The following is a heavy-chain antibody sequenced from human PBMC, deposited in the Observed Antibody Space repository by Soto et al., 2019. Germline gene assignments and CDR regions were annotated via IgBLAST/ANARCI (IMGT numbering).Heavy chain of an antibody. D-gene: IGHD6-19*01. Sequence: PGGSLRLSCAASGFTFSIYSMNWVRQAPGKGLEWVSSISSSSSYIYYADSVKGRFTISRDNAKNSLYLQMNSLRAEDTAVYYCARDVKAVSGWIYYYGMDVWGQGTTVTVSS. J-gene: IGHJ6*02. V-gene: IGHV3-21*01. CDR1: GFTFSIYS. CDR2: ISSSSSYI. CDR3: ARDVKAVSGWIYYYGMDV.